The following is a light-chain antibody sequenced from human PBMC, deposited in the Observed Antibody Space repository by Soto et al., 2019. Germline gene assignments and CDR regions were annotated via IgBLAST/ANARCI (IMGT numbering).Light chain of an antibody. V-gene: IGKV1-39*01. CDR2: AAS. J-gene: IGKJ5*01. Sequence: SQSSLSTSVGDRVTITCRASQSISSYLNWYQQKPGKAPKLLIYAASSLQSGVPSRFSGSGSGTDFTLTISSLQPEDFATYYCQQSYSTPLNFGPGTRLEIK. CDR1: QSISSY. CDR3: QQSYSTPLN.